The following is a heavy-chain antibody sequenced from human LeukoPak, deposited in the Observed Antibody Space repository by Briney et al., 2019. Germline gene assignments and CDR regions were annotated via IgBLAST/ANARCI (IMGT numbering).Heavy chain of an antibody. D-gene: IGHD1-26*01. CDR1: GGSISSSTYY. CDR2: IYYSGST. V-gene: IGHV4-39*01. Sequence: SETLSLTCTVSGGSISSSTYYWGWIRQPPGKGLEWIGSIYYSGSTSYNPSLKSRVTISVDTSKNQFSLKLDSVTAADTAVYYCARNASDSGSSYFDYWGQGTLVTVSS. CDR3: ARNASDSGSSYFDY. J-gene: IGHJ4*02.